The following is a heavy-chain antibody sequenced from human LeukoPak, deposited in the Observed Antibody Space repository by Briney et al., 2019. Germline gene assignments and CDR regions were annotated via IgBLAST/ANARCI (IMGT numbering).Heavy chain of an antibody. CDR3: ATRGDILTGYPYYFDN. J-gene: IGHJ4*02. Sequence: GGSLRLSCAASGFTFSNYAMSWVRQAPGKGLEWVSAISGSGDSTYYADSVKGRFTISRDNSKNTLYLQMNSLRAEDTAVYYCATRGDILTGYPYYFDNWGQGTLVTVSS. CDR2: ISGSGDST. CDR1: GFTFSNYA. D-gene: IGHD3-9*01. V-gene: IGHV3-23*01.